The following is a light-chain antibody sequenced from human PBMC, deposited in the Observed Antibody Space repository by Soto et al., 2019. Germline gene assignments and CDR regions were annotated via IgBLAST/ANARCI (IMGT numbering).Light chain of an antibody. CDR3: QQYNNWPRT. CDR1: QSVSSN. Sequence: EVVMTQSPATLSVSPGERATLSCSASQSVSSNLAWYQQKPGQAPRLLIYGASTRATGVPARFSGSGSGTEFTLNISSLQSEDFAIYYCQQYNNWPRTFGQGTKVDIK. CDR2: GAS. V-gene: IGKV3-15*01. J-gene: IGKJ1*01.